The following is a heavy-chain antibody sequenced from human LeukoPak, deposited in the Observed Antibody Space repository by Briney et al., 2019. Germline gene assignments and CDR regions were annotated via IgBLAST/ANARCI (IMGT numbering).Heavy chain of an antibody. CDR3: ATLIFGVVNTVDY. D-gene: IGHD3-3*01. Sequence: ASVMVSCKVSGYTLTELSMHWVRQAPGKGLEWMGGFDPEDGETIYAQKFQGRVTMTEDTSTDTAYMELSSLRSEDTAVYYCATLIFGVVNTVDYWGQGTLVTVSS. CDR2: FDPEDGET. J-gene: IGHJ4*02. V-gene: IGHV1-24*01. CDR1: GYTLTELS.